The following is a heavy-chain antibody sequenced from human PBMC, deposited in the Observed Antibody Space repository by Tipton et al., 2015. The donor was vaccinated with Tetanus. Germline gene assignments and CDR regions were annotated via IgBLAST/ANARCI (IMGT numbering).Heavy chain of an antibody. CDR2: IYYSGST. V-gene: IGHV4-59*01. CDR3: ARDGGQQLANYYYYGMDV. D-gene: IGHD6-13*01. J-gene: IGHJ6*02. CDR1: GGSISSYY. Sequence: QVQLVQSGPEVKPSETLSLTCTVSGGSISSYYWSWIRQPPGKGLEWIGYIYYSGSTNYNPSLKSRVTISVDTSKNQFSLKLSSVAGADTAVYYCARDGGQQLANYYYYGMDVWGQGTTVTVSS.